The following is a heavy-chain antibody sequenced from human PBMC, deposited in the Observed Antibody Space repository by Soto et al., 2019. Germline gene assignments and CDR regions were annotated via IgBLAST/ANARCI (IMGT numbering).Heavy chain of an antibody. CDR1: GGSISGTNW. V-gene: IGHV4-4*02. Sequence: SSETLSLTCVVSGGSISGTNWWTWVRQPPGKGLEWIGEIHHSGSTNYNPSLKSRVTISVDKSESQFSLKLTSVTAADTAVYYCARVRANVYGLDVWGQGTTVTVSS. CDR3: ARVRANVYGLDV. J-gene: IGHJ6*02. CDR2: IHHSGST.